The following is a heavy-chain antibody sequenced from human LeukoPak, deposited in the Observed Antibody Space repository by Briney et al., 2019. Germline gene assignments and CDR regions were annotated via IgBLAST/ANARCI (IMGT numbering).Heavy chain of an antibody. Sequence: SETLSLTCTVSGAAISSYYWSWIGQPPGKGLEGIGYIYSSGSTNYNPALKSRVTISEDTSKNQLSLKLSSVTAADTAVYYCARVRGYYDSSGYDYWGQGTLVTVSS. V-gene: IGHV4-59*01. D-gene: IGHD3-22*01. CDR3: ARVRGYYDSSGYDY. J-gene: IGHJ4*02. CDR1: GAAISSYY. CDR2: IYSSGST.